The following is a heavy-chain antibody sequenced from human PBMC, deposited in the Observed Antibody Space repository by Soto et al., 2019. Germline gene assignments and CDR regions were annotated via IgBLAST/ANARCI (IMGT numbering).Heavy chain of an antibody. J-gene: IGHJ4*02. Sequence: QVQLVQSGAEVKKPGASVKVSCKTSGYTFTNFGLSWVRQAPGQGLEWMGWISAYNGNTNYAQNFQGRVTMTTDTSTSTAYMELRSIRSDDTAVYYCAIGGAPIDYWGQGTLVSVYS. CDR2: ISAYNGNT. V-gene: IGHV1-18*01. CDR3: AIGGAPIDY. CDR1: GYTFTNFG. D-gene: IGHD3-16*01.